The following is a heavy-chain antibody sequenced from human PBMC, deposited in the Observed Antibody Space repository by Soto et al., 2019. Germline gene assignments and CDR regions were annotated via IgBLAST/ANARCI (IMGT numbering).Heavy chain of an antibody. CDR3: ARVGYYYYVWGSYGLAH. J-gene: IGHJ4*02. CDR2: INPNGGAT. D-gene: IGHD3-16*02. CDR1: GYIFAGYY. V-gene: IGHV1-2*02. Sequence: QVQLVQSGAEVKMPGASVEVSCKASGYIFAGYYMAWVRQAPGQGLEWMGWINPNGGATDYPPQFQEMVTMTRDMSSTTAYMDLTRLTADDTAVYYCARVGYYYYVWGSYGLAHWGQGTLITVSS.